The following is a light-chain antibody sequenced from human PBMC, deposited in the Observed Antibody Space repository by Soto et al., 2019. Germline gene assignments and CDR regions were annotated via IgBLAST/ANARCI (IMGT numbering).Light chain of an antibody. CDR1: QNLLNRNGQNC. Sequence: DIVMTQSPLSLPVTPGEPASISCRSSQNLLNRNGQNCLDWYLQKPGPSPQLLIHMGFIRASGVPDRLSGSGSGTYYTLTISRVEAEDVGVYYCMQALESPPTFGGGTKVEIK. CDR2: MGF. CDR3: MQALESPPT. V-gene: IGKV2-28*01. J-gene: IGKJ4*01.